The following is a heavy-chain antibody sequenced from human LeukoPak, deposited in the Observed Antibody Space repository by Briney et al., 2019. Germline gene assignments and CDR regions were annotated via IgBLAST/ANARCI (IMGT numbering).Heavy chain of an antibody. CDR3: ARGAHGSGTYHSDY. Sequence: ASVKVSCKASGYTFTGYYIHWVRQAPGQGPEWMGWINPNNGDTYYAQMFQGRVTMTRDTSITTAYMELSRLRSDDRAVYYCARGAHGSGTYHSDYWGQGTLVTVSS. J-gene: IGHJ4*02. V-gene: IGHV1-2*02. D-gene: IGHD3-10*01. CDR2: INPNNGDT. CDR1: GYTFTGYY.